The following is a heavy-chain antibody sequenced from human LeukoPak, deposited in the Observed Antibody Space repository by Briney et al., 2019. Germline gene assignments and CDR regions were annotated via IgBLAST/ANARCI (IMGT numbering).Heavy chain of an antibody. J-gene: IGHJ4*02. CDR3: ARAYDMFPIDC. CDR1: GYTFTSYG. V-gene: IGHV1-18*01. Sequence: ASVKVSCKASGYTFTSYGITWVRQAPGQGPEWMGWISAYNGNTNYAQKLQGRVTMTTEIATSTAYMELRSLTSDDTAVYYCARAYDMFPIDCWGQGSLVTVSS. D-gene: IGHD3-9*01. CDR2: ISAYNGNT.